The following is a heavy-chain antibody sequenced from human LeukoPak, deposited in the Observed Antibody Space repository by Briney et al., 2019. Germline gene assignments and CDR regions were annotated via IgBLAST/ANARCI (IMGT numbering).Heavy chain of an antibody. V-gene: IGHV3-33*01. CDR3: ARVQATVVTENWYFDL. J-gene: IGHJ2*01. Sequence: GGSLRLSCAASGFTFSSYGMHWVRQAPGKGLEWVAVIWYDGSNKYYADSVKGRFTISRDNSKNTLYLQMNSLRAEDTAVYYCARVQATVVTENWYFDLWGRGTLVTVSS. CDR2: IWYDGSNK. CDR1: GFTFSSYG. D-gene: IGHD4-23*01.